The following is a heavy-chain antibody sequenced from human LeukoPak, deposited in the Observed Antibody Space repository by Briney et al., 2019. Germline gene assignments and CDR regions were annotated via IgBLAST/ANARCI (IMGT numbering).Heavy chain of an antibody. CDR1: GFTVSNNY. Sequence: GGSLRLSCAASGFTVSNNYMSWVRQPPGKGLEWVSLIYSAGRTFYADSVKGRFTITRDNSKNTLYLQMNSLRAEDTAIYYCAGGHEALGYWGQGTLVAVSS. V-gene: IGHV3-53*01. CDR3: AGGHEALGY. CDR2: IYSAGRT. D-gene: IGHD3-10*01. J-gene: IGHJ4*02.